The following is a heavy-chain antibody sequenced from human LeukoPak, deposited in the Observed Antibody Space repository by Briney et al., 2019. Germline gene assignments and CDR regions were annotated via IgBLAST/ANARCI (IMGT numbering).Heavy chain of an antibody. J-gene: IGHJ6*04. CDR2: INQDGSER. CDR3: ARGHYGLDV. CDR1: GFTFSSWW. V-gene: IGHV3-7*03. Sequence: GRSLRLSCAASGFTFSSWWMSWVRQAPGKGLEWVAHINQDGSERDYVDSVKGRFTISRDNAKNSLYVQMNSLRAEDTAVHYCARGHYGLDVWGKGTTVTVSS.